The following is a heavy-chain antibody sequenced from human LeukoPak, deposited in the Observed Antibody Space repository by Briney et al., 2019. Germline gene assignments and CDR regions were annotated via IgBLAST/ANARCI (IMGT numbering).Heavy chain of an antibody. J-gene: IGHJ4*02. V-gene: IGHV3-74*01. Sequence: SGGSLRLSCAASGFTFSSYWMHWVRQVPGKGLVWVSRINSDGSSTSYADSVKGRFTISRDNAKNTLYLQMNSLRAEDTAVYYCTRDRGSTEFDYWGQGTLVTVSS. D-gene: IGHD1-26*01. CDR1: GFTFSSYW. CDR2: INSDGSST. CDR3: TRDRGSTEFDY.